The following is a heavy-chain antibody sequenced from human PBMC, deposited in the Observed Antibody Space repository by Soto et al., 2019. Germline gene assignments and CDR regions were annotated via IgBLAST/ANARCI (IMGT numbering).Heavy chain of an antibody. Sequence: GGSLRLSCAASGFTFSSYAMSWVRQAPGQGLEWVSAISGSGGSTYYADSVKGRFTISRDNSKNTLYLQMNSLRAEDTAVYYCAKDISVRMITFGGVIVRGVYWGQGTLVTVSS. CDR2: ISGSGGST. CDR1: GFTFSSYA. V-gene: IGHV3-23*01. J-gene: IGHJ4*02. CDR3: AKDISVRMITFGGVIVRGVY. D-gene: IGHD3-16*02.